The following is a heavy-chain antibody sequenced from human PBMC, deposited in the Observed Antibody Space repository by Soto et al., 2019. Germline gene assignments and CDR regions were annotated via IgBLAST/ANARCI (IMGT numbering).Heavy chain of an antibody. CDR2: IRDDGKKT. Sequence: PGGSLRLSCAASGFTFSHYIYHWVRQAPGKGLQWVAVIRDDGKKTNYATSVRGRFTVSRDMSKSTIFLQMNNLRIDDSAIYSCAREGDSHAFRGFELWGQGTPVTVSS. CDR1: GFTFSHYI. J-gene: IGHJ5*02. D-gene: IGHD5-18*01. CDR3: AREGDSHAFRGFEL. V-gene: IGHV3-30*03.